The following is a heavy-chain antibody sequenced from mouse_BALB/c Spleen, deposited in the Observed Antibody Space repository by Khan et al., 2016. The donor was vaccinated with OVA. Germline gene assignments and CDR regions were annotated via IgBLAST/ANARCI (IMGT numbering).Heavy chain of an antibody. Sequence: EVQLEESGGDLVKPGGSLKLSCAASGFTFTSYSMSWVRQTPDKRLEWVATISSGGDYTYYTDNVKGRFTITRDNANTTLYLQMSSLKSEDTAMYYCASHLTGSFAYWGQGTLVTVSA. CDR3: ASHLTGSFAY. CDR1: GFTFTSYS. D-gene: IGHD4-1*01. CDR2: ISSGGDYT. V-gene: IGHV5-6*01. J-gene: IGHJ3*01.